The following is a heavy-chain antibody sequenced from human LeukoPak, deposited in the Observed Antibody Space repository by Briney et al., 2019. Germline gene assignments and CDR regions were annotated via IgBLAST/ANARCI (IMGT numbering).Heavy chain of an antibody. J-gene: IGHJ4*02. V-gene: IGHV3-11*01. Sequence: GVLRLSCAASGFTFSDYYMSWIRQAPGKGLEWVSYISSSGSTIYYADSVKGRFTISRDNAKNSLYLQMNSLRAEDTAVYYCARDRRLYSSANEDYWGQGTLVTVSS. CDR3: ARDRRLYSSANEDY. CDR2: ISSSGSTI. D-gene: IGHD6-25*01. CDR1: GFTFSDYY.